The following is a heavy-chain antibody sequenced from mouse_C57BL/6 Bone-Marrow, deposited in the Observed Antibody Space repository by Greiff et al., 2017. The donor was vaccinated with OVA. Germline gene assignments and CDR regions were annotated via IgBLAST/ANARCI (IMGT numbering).Heavy chain of an antibody. V-gene: IGHV7-3*01. D-gene: IGHD1-1*01. J-gene: IGHJ2*01. CDR3: ARYKGRVAVDYFDY. CDR1: GFTFTNYY. CDR2: IRNKPNGSTT. Sequence: EVQLQQSGGGLVQPGDSLSLSCAASGFTFTNYYMSWVRQPPGKALEWLAFIRNKPNGSTTEYNASGKGRFTISRDNSQSILYLQMNALRAEDSATYYCARYKGRVAVDYFDYWGQGTALTVSS.